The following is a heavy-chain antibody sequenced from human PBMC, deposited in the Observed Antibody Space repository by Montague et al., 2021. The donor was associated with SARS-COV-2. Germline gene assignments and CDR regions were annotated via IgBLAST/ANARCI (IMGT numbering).Heavy chain of an antibody. CDR2: TVYDGSAK. D-gene: IGHD5-18*01. V-gene: IGHV3-30-3*01. Sequence: SLRPSCAAAGFTFRTYPMHWVRQAPGKGLEWVSVTVYDGSAKYYADSVKGRFTISRDNSKNTLYLQMNSLRAEDTAVYYCAAPMVKDYWGQGTLVTVSS. J-gene: IGHJ4*02. CDR1: GFTFRTYP. CDR3: AAPMVKDY.